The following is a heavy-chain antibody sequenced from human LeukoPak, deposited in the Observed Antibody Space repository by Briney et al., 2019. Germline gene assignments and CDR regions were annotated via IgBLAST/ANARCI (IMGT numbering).Heavy chain of an antibody. CDR2: IYSSGSA. J-gene: IGHJ4*02. Sequence: SETLSLTCTVSGGSLSGYYWSWIRQPPGKGLEWIAYIYSSGSANYNPSLKSRVTISVDTSKNQFSLKLGSLTAADTAVYYCARQIDTNVYFDNWGQGTLVTVSS. CDR1: GGSLSGYY. D-gene: IGHD2-8*01. CDR3: ARQIDTNVYFDN. V-gene: IGHV4-59*08.